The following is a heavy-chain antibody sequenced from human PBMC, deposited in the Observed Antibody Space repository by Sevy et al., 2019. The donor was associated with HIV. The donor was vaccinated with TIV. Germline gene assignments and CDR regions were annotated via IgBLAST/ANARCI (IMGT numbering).Heavy chain of an antibody. CDR1: GFTFSSYA. CDR2: ISGSGGST. V-gene: IGHV3-23*01. CDR3: AKVLGLLFLSSAFDI. D-gene: IGHD5-12*01. Sequence: GGSLRLSCAASGFTFSSYAMSWVRQAPGKGLEWVSAISGSGGSTYYADSVKGRFTISRDNFKNTLYLQMNSLRAEDTAVYYCAKVLGLLFLSSAFDIWGQGTMVTVSS. J-gene: IGHJ3*02.